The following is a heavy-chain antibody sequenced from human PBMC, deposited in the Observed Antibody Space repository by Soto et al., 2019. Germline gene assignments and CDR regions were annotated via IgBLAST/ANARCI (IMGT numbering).Heavy chain of an antibody. J-gene: IGHJ4*02. CDR1: GFTFSSYG. V-gene: IGHV3-33*01. CDR2: IWYVGSNK. D-gene: IGHD2-15*01. CDR3: ARDFANCSGGSCYSDDNYFDY. Sequence: GGSLRLSCAASGFTFSSYGMHWVRQAPGKGLEWVSVIWYVGSNKYYADSVKGRFTISRDNSKNTLYLQMNSLRAEDTAVYYCARDFANCSGGSCYSDDNYFDYWGQGTLVTVSS.